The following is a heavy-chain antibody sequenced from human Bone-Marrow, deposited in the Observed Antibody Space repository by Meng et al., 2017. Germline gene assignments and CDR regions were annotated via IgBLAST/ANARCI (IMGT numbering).Heavy chain of an antibody. J-gene: IGHJ2*01. V-gene: IGHV3-30*04. D-gene: IGHD2-21*02. CDR3: ARAGTIAVVTAIQDWYFDL. CDR2: ISYDGSNK. Sequence: GESLKISCAASGFTFSSYAMHWVRQAPGKGLEWVAVISYDGSNKYYADSVKGRFTISRNNSKNTLYLQMNSLRAEDTAVYYCARAGTIAVVTAIQDWYFDLWGRGTLVTVSS. CDR1: GFTFSSYA.